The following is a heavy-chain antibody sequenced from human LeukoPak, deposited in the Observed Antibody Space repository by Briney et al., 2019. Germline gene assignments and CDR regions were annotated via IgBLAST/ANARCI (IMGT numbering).Heavy chain of an antibody. Sequence: ESLKISCKGSGYSFTNYWIGWVRQMPGKGLEWMGIIYPGDSDTRYSPSFQGQVTISADKSISTAYLQWSSLKASDTAMYYCARQGILAVAGRVNLDYWGQGTLVTVSS. CDR1: GYSFTNYW. CDR2: IYPGDSDT. CDR3: ARQGILAVAGRVNLDY. V-gene: IGHV5-51*01. J-gene: IGHJ4*02. D-gene: IGHD6-19*01.